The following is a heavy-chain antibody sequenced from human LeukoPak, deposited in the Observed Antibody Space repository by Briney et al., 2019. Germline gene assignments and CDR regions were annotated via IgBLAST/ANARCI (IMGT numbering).Heavy chain of an antibody. CDR2: MNPNSGKT. D-gene: IGHD4-17*01. CDR1: GYTFTIYD. CDR3: ASRYGDYEVFYGMDF. J-gene: IGHJ6*02. V-gene: IGHV1-8*01. Sequence: ASVTVSCTASGYTFTIYDFNWVRQAHGQGIEWMGWMNPNSGKTSYSQKFLSRLSMTRNTYISTAYMELISLITEDTAVYYYASRYGDYEVFYGMDFCLRGTTVTVSS.